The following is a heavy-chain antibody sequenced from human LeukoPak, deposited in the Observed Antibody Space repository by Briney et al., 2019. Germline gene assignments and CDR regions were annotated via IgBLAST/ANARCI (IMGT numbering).Heavy chain of an antibody. CDR2: ISGSGGST. CDR1: GFTFSSYG. V-gene: IGHV3-23*01. D-gene: IGHD3-10*01. Sequence: PGGSLRLSCAASGFTFSSYGMSWVRQAPGKGLEWVSAISGSGGSTYYADSVKGRFTISRDNSKNTLYLQMNSLRAEDTAVYYCARDVIWFGNGGFDYWGQGTLVTVSS. CDR3: ARDVIWFGNGGFDY. J-gene: IGHJ4*02.